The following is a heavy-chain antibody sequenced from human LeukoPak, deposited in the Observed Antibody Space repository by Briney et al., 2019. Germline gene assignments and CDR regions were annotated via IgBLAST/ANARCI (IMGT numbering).Heavy chain of an antibody. CDR3: ARLRPTYYYGSGSYSAFDI. CDR2: IYYSGST. D-gene: IGHD3-10*01. Sequence: PSETLSLTCTVSGGSISSYYWSWIRQPPGKGLEWIGYIYYSGSTNYNPSLKSRVTISVDTSKNQFSLKLSSVTAADTAVYYCARLRPTYYYGSGSYSAFDIWGQGTTVTVSS. V-gene: IGHV4-59*08. CDR1: GGSISSYY. J-gene: IGHJ3*02.